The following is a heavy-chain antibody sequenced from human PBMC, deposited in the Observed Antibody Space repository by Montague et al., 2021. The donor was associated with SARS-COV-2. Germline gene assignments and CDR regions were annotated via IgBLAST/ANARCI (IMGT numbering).Heavy chain of an antibody. CDR1: GASVTSTNW. CDR3: ASPKEGSGYYRPFDY. J-gene: IGHJ4*02. CDR2: IYHTGNT. Sequence: SETLSLTCGVSGASVTSTNWWSWVRQPTGKGLEWIGEIYHTGNTNYSPSLKHRVSISLDKSKNQLSLRLNSVTAADTAVYYCASPKEGSGYYRPFDYWGQGILVTVSS. V-gene: IGHV4-4*02. D-gene: IGHD3-22*01.